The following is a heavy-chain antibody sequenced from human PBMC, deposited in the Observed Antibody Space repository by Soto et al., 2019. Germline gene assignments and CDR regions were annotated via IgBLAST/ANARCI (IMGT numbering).Heavy chain of an antibody. CDR1: GYTFTGYY. D-gene: IGHD3-22*01. Sequence: ASVKVSCKASGYTFTGYYMHWVRQAPGQGLEWMGWINPNSGGTNYAQKFQGWVTMTRDTSISTAYMELSRLRSDVTAVYYCARSSSGYYSSGDYWCQGPLVTVSS. V-gene: IGHV1-2*04. CDR3: ARSSSGYYSSGDY. CDR2: INPNSGGT. J-gene: IGHJ4*02.